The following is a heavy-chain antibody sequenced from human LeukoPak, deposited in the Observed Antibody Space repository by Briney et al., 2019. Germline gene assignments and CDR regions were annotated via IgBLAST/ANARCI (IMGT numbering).Heavy chain of an antibody. CDR1: GFTFDDYA. CDR2: ISWNSGSI. CDR3: AKDLSSGWYGDAFDI. Sequence: GGSLRLSCAASGFTFDDYAMHWVRQAPGKGLEWVSGISWNSGSIGYADSVKGRSTISRDNAKNSLYLQMNSLRAEDTALYYCAKDLSSGWYGDAFDIWGQGTMVTVSS. D-gene: IGHD6-19*01. V-gene: IGHV3-9*01. J-gene: IGHJ3*02.